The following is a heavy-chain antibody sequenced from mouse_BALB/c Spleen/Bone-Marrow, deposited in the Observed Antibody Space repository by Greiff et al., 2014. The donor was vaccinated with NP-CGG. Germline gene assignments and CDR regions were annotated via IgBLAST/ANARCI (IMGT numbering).Heavy chain of an antibody. CDR1: GYTFTSYW. Sequence: QVQLQQSGAELVKPGAPVKLSCKASGYTFTSYWMNWVKQRPGRGLEWIGRIDPSDSETHYNQKFKGKATLTVDKSSSTTYIQLNSLTSKYAEVYYCARSRGCYPYWDLDVWGAGTTVTVSS. CDR3: ARSRGCYPYWDLDV. D-gene: IGHD1-1*02. V-gene: IGHV1-69*02. J-gene: IGHJ1*01. CDR2: IDPSDSET.